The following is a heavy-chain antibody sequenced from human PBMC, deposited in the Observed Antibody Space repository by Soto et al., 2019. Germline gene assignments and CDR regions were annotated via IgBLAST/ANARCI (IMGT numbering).Heavy chain of an antibody. CDR3: AKDRGGDSSGPLDY. V-gene: IGHV3-30*18. D-gene: IGHD3-22*01. CDR2: ISYEGSNK. J-gene: IGHJ4*02. Sequence: GGSLRLSFAAPGFTFSSYGMHWVRQAPGRGLEWVAVISYEGSNKYYADSVKGRFTISRDNSKNTLYLQMTSLRAGGTAVYYCAKDRGGDSSGPLDYWGQGTLVTVSS. CDR1: GFTFSSYG.